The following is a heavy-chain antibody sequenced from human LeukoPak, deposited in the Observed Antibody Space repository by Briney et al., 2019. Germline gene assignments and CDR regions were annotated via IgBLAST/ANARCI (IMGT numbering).Heavy chain of an antibody. CDR1: GFTFSSYS. CDR2: ISSSGSTI. V-gene: IGHV3-48*04. CDR3: ATPIIRGDYVNAFDI. J-gene: IGHJ3*02. Sequence: PGGSLRLSCAASGFTFSSYSMKWVRQAPGKGLEWVSYISSSGSTIYYADSVKGRFTISRDNAKNSLYLQMNSLRAEDTAVYYCATPIIRGDYVNAFDIWGQGTMVTVSS. D-gene: IGHD4-17*01.